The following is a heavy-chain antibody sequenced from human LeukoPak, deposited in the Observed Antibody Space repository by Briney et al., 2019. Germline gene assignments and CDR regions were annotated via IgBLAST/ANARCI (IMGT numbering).Heavy chain of an antibody. CDR3: ARSYYGSGIPGY. Sequence: KPSETLSLTXAVYGGSFSGYYWSWIRQPPGKGLEWIGEINHSGSTNYNPSLKSRVTISVDTSKNQFSLKLSSVTAADTAVYYCARSYYGSGIPGYWGQGTLVTVSS. J-gene: IGHJ4*02. V-gene: IGHV4-34*01. CDR2: INHSGST. CDR1: GGSFSGYY. D-gene: IGHD3-10*01.